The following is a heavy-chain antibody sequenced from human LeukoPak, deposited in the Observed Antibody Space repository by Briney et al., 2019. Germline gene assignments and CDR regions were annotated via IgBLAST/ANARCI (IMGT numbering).Heavy chain of an antibody. CDR2: ISSSSSTI. V-gene: IGHV3-48*01. CDR1: GFTVSSNS. J-gene: IGHJ4*02. CDR3: ATNWYYDFWSGSHY. Sequence: GGSLRLSCTVSGFTVSSNSMSWVRQAPGKGLEWVSYISSSSSTIYYADSVKGRFTISRDNAKNSLYLQMNSLRAEDTAVYYCATNWYYDFWSGSHYWGQGTLVTVSS. D-gene: IGHD3-3*01.